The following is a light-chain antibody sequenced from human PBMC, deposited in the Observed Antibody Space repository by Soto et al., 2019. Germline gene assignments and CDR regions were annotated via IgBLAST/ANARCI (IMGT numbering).Light chain of an antibody. J-gene: IGKJ4*01. CDR2: AAS. Sequence: DVQLTQSPSFLSASVGDRVTITCRASQSISSNLNWYQQKPGKAPKLLIYAASSLQSGVPSRFSGGGSGTDFTLTISSLQPEDFATYSCQQSYSTPLTFGGGTKADIK. CDR1: QSISSN. V-gene: IGKV1-39*01. CDR3: QQSYSTPLT.